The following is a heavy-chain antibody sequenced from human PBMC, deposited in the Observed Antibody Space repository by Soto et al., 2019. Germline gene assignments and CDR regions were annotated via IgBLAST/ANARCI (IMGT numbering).Heavy chain of an antibody. Sequence: GGSLRLSCAASGFTFDDYAMHWVRQAPGKGLEWVSGISWNSGSIGYADSVKGRFTITRDNAKNSLYLQMNSLRAEDTALYYCAKDATTYYKFWSGYYSFDYCGQRPLVTVSS. V-gene: IGHV3-9*01. CDR3: AKDATTYYKFWSGYYSFDY. J-gene: IGHJ4*02. CDR2: ISWNSGSI. D-gene: IGHD3-3*01. CDR1: GFTFDDYA.